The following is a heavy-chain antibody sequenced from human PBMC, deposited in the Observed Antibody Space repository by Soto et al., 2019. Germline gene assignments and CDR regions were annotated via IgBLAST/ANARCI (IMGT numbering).Heavy chain of an antibody. Sequence: TLSLTCTVSGGSISSGDYYWSWIRQPPGKGLEWIGYIYHTGTTYYNMSLKSRVTISVDRSKNQFSLKLSSVTAADTAVYYCARGINYYDSSGDYWFDTWGQGTLVTLSS. CDR3: ARGINYYDSSGDYWFDT. V-gene: IGHV4-30-2*01. J-gene: IGHJ5*02. CDR1: GGSISSGDYY. CDR2: IYHTGTT. D-gene: IGHD3-22*01.